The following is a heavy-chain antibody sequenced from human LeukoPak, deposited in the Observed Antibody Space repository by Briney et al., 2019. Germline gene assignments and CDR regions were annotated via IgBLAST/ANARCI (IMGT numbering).Heavy chain of an antibody. CDR2: IWYDGSNK. Sequence: GGSLRLSCAASGFTFSRHGMHWVRQAPGKGLEWVAVIWYDGSNKCYADSVKGRFTISRDNSKNTLYLQMNSLRAEDTAVYYCARDISSRHFDHLGQGTLVTVSS. D-gene: IGHD6-6*01. CDR1: GFTFSRHG. CDR3: ARDISSRHFDH. V-gene: IGHV3-33*01. J-gene: IGHJ4*02.